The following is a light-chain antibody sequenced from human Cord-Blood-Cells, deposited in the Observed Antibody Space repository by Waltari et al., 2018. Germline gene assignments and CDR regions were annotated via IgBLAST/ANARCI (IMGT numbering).Light chain of an antibody. CDR3: SSYTSSSTLRV. CDR2: DVS. J-gene: IGLJ1*01. Sequence: QSALTQPASRSGLPGQALTISCTGNSSAVGGYNYVSCYQQHTGKAPTLMIYDVSNRPSGVSNRFAGSKSGNTASLTISGLQAEDEADYYCSSYTSSSTLRVFGTGTKVTVL. CDR1: SSAVGGYNY. V-gene: IGLV2-14*03.